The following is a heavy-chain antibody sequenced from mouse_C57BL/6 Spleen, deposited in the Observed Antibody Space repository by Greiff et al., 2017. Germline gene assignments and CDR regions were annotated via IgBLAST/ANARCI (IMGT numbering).Heavy chain of an antibody. CDR1: GFSLTSYG. CDR3: ARQGGYDGAMDY. D-gene: IGHD2-2*01. J-gene: IGHJ4*01. CDR2: LWSDGST. V-gene: IGHV2-6-1*01. Sequence: VKLMESGPGLVAPSQSLSITCTVSGFSLTSYGVHWVRQPPGKGLEWLVVLWSDGSTTYNSALKSRLSISKDNSKSQVFLKMNSLQTDDTAMYYCARQGGYDGAMDYGGQGTSVTVSS.